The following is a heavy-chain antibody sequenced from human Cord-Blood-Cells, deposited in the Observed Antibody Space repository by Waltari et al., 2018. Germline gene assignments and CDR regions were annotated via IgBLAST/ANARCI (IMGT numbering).Heavy chain of an antibody. V-gene: IGHV1-3*01. D-gene: IGHD6-19*01. Sequence: QVQLVQSGAEVKKPGASVKVSCKASGYTFTSYAMHWVRQAPGQRLEWMGWINAGNGNKKYSQKFQGRVTMTRDTAASTAYMELSSLRSEDTAVYYCARGRRGYSSGWYFDYWGQGTLVTVSS. CDR1: GYTFTSYA. CDR3: ARGRRGYSSGWYFDY. J-gene: IGHJ4*02. CDR2: INAGNGNK.